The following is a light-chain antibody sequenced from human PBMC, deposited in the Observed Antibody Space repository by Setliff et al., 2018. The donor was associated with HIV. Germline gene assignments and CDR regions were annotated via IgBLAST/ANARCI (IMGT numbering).Light chain of an antibody. V-gene: IGLV2-14*03. CDR3: SSYSRLNTPPFA. J-gene: IGLJ1*01. CDR1: GSDIGAFDY. CDR2: DVS. Sequence: LTQPATVSGSPGQSITISCLGTGSDIGAFDYVAWYQQVPDKAPKVILYDVSSRPSGVSNRFSGFKSGNTASLTISVLEAEDEADYFCSSYSRLNTPPFAFGAGTKVTVL.